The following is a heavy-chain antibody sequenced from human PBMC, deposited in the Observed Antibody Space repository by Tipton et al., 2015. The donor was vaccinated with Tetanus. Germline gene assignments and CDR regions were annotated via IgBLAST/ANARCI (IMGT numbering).Heavy chain of an antibody. J-gene: IGHJ6*02. CDR3: ARDRGDYIYYGMDV. V-gene: IGHV1-2*02. CDR1: GYTFTGYY. Sequence: QVQLVQSGAEVKKPGASVKVSCKASGYTFTGYYIYWVRQAPGQGLEWMGWIDPNSGGTVYAQKFQGRVTMTRGTSISTAYMGLRSLRSDDTAVYYCARDRGDYIYYGMDVWGPGTTVTVS. CDR2: IDPNSGGT. D-gene: IGHD3-22*01.